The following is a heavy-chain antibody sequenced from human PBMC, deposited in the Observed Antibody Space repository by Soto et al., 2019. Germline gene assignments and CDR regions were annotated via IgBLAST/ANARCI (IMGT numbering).Heavy chain of an antibody. V-gene: IGHV1-18*01. J-gene: IGHJ5*02. CDR3: VRDASSGYRGWWDP. D-gene: IGHD6-25*01. CDR2: ISSYNGDT. CDR1: GYTFTSYG. Sequence: QVQLVQSGTELKKPGASVMVSCKTSGYTFTSYGISWVRQAPGQGPEWMGLISSYNGDTIYARKFQGRVIVTADTATRTVYLELRSLRSDDTAVYYCVRDASSGYRGWWDPWGQGTLVTVSS.